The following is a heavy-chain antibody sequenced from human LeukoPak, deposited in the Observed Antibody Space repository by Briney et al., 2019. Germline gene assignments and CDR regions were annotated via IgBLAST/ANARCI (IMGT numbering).Heavy chain of an antibody. Sequence: PSQTLSLTCNVSGGSISSGGYYWSWIRQPPGKGLEWIGYIYHNGNTYYSPSLKSRIIISVDRSMKQFSLRVNSVTAADTAVYYCARVSNLAFDYWGQGTLVTVSS. J-gene: IGHJ4*02. D-gene: IGHD2/OR15-2a*01. CDR2: IYHNGNT. V-gene: IGHV4-30-2*01. CDR1: GGSISSGGYY. CDR3: ARVSNLAFDY.